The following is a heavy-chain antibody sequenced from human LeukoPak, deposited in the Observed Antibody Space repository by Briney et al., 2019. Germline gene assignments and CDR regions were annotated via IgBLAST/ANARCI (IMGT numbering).Heavy chain of an antibody. J-gene: IGHJ5*02. D-gene: IGHD6-13*01. CDR2: IYYSGST. V-gene: IGHV4-59*08. CDR3: ARHIAGRFETHWFDP. Sequence: SETLSLTCTVSGGSISSYYWSWIRQPPGKGLEWFGYIYYSGSTNYNPSLKSRVTISVDTSKNQFSLKLSSVTAADTAVYYCARHIAGRFETHWFDPWGQGTLVTVSS. CDR1: GGSISSYY.